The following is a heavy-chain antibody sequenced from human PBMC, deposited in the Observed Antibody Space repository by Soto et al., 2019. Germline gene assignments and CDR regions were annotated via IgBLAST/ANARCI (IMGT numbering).Heavy chain of an antibody. CDR3: TSSALIDYYYYYGMDV. CDR2: IRSKANSYAT. D-gene: IGHD3-22*01. J-gene: IGHJ6*02. Sequence: VQLVESGGGLVQPGGSLKLSCAASGFTLSGSAMHWVRQASGKGLEWVGRIRSKANSYATAYAASVKGRFTISRDDSKNTAYLQMNSLKTEDTAVYYCTSSALIDYYYYYGMDVWGQGTTVTVSS. CDR1: GFTLSGSA. V-gene: IGHV3-73*02.